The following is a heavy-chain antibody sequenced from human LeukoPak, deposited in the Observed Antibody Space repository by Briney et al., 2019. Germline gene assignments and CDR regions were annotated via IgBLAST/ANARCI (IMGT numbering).Heavy chain of an antibody. CDR1: GFTFSSYG. CDR3: AKDRLYSYGPVPGCGMDV. V-gene: IGHV3-30*18. CDR2: ISYDGSNK. J-gene: IGHJ6*02. Sequence: PGGSLRLSCAASGFTFSSYGMHWVRQAPGKGLEWVAVISYDGSNKYYADSVKGRFTISRDNSKNTLYLQMNSLRAEDTAVYYCAKDRLYSYGPVPGCGMDVWGQGTTVTVSS. D-gene: IGHD5-18*01.